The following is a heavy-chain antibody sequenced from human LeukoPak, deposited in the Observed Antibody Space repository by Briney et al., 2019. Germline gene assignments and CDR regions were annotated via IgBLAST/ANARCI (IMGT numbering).Heavy chain of an antibody. V-gene: IGHV3-9*01. CDR1: GFTFDDYA. CDR2: ISWNSGSI. J-gene: IGHJ3*02. Sequence: GGSLRLSCAASGFTFDDYAMHWVRQAPGNGLEWVSGISWNSGSIGYADSVKGRFTISRDNAKNSLYLQMNSLRAEDTALYYCAKDGFRYRSGFGAFDIWGQGTMVTVSS. D-gene: IGHD6-19*01. CDR3: AKDGFRYRSGFGAFDI.